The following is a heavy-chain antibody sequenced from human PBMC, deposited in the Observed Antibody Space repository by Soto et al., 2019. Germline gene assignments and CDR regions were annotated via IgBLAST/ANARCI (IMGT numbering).Heavy chain of an antibody. Sequence: QVQLVQSGAEVKKPGSSVKVSCKASGSTFSSYAISWVRQAPGQGLEWMGGIIPIFGTANYAQKFKGRVTITADESTSSAYMELSSLRSEDTAVYYCARNEGICYGCRMDVWRQGTTVSVSS. CDR3: ARNEGICYGCRMDV. CDR2: IIPIFGTA. D-gene: IGHD5-18*01. CDR1: GSTFSSYA. V-gene: IGHV1-69*01. J-gene: IGHJ6*02.